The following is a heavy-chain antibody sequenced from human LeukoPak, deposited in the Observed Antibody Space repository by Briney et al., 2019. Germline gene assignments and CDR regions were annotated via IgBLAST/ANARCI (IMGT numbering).Heavy chain of an antibody. Sequence: AASVKVSCKASGGTFSSYAISWVRQAPGQGLEWMGGIIPIFGTANYAQKFQGRVTITADESTSTAYMELSSLRSEDTAVYYCARVRQQLVAEYYYYYMDVWGKGTTVTVSS. CDR1: GGTFSSYA. J-gene: IGHJ6*03. D-gene: IGHD6-13*01. V-gene: IGHV1-69*01. CDR2: IIPIFGTA. CDR3: ARVRQQLVAEYYYYYMDV.